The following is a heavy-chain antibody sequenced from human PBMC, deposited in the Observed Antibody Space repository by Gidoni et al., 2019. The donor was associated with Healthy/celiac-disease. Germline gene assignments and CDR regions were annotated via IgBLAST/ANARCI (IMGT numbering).Heavy chain of an antibody. CDR3: ARVFGSSWFDP. J-gene: IGHJ5*02. Sequence: EVQLVESGGGLVKPGGSLRLSYAASGFTFSSYSMNWVRQAPGKGLEWVSSISSSSSYIYYADSVKGRCTISRDNAKNSLYLQMNSLRAEDTAVYYCARVFGSSWFDPWGQGTLVTVSS. V-gene: IGHV3-21*01. D-gene: IGHD6-6*01. CDR2: ISSSSSYI. CDR1: GFTFSSYS.